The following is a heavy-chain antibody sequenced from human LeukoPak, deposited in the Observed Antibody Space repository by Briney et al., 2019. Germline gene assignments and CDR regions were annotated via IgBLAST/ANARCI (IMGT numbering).Heavy chain of an antibody. J-gene: IGHJ4*02. CDR2: IYYSGST. CDR1: GGSISSYY. CDR3: ARAVQYSSGWFPFDY. Sequence: SETLSLTCTVSGGSISSYYWNWIRQPPGKGLEWIGYIYYSGSTKYNPSLKSRVTISVDTSKNQFSLKLNSVTAADTALYYCARAVQYSSGWFPFDYWGQGSLVTVSS. D-gene: IGHD6-19*01. V-gene: IGHV4-59*01.